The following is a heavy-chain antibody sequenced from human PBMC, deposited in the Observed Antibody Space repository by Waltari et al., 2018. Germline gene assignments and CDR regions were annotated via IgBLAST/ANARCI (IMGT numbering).Heavy chain of an antibody. CDR2: IYYSGST. D-gene: IGHD7-27*01. CDR1: GGSISSSSYY. V-gene: IGHV4-39*07. Sequence: QLQLQESGPGLVKPSETLSLTCTVSGGSISSSSYYWGWIRQPPGKGLEWIGSIYYSGSTYYNPSLKSRVTISVDTSKNQFSLKLSSVTAADTAVYYCARRLTYYYYGMDVWGQGTTVTVSS. CDR3: ARRLTYYYYGMDV. J-gene: IGHJ6*02.